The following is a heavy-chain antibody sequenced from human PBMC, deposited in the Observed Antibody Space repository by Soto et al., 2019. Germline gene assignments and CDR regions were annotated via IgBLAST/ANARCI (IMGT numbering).Heavy chain of an antibody. CDR1: GYSFTSYW. Sequence: GESLKISCKGSGYSFTSYWIGWVRQMPGKGLEWMGIIYPGDSDTRYSPSFQGQVTISADKSISTAYLQWSSLKASDTAMYYCARVPPDYGDYEFWFDPWGQGTLVTVSS. CDR2: IYPGDSDT. J-gene: IGHJ5*02. V-gene: IGHV5-51*01. CDR3: ARVPPDYGDYEFWFDP. D-gene: IGHD4-17*01.